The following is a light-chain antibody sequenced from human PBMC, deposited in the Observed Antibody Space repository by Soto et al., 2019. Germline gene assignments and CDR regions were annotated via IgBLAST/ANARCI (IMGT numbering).Light chain of an antibody. CDR3: QQYVHGGTPT. Sequence: EIVLTQSPGTLSLSPGERATLSCRASQSVSSSYLAWHQQKPGQAPRLLIYGASIRATGIPDRFSGSGSGTDFTLTISRLEPEDFAVYFCQQYVHGGTPTFGGGTKVDIK. V-gene: IGKV3-20*01. CDR2: GAS. J-gene: IGKJ4*01. CDR1: QSVSSSY.